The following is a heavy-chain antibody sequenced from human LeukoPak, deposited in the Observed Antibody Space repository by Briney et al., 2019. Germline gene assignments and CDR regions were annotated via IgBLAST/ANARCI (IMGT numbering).Heavy chain of an antibody. J-gene: IGHJ5*02. CDR3: ASGGGYSSSYNWFDP. CDR1: GFTFNTFA. CDR2: ISGAGDGT. D-gene: IGHD6-13*01. Sequence: PGGSLRLSCAASGFTFNTFAMSWVRQAPGKGLECVSFISGAGDGTYYTDSVKGRFTISRDNSKNTLYLQMNSLRAEDTAVYYCASGGGYSSSYNWFDPWGQGTLVTVSS. V-gene: IGHV3-23*01.